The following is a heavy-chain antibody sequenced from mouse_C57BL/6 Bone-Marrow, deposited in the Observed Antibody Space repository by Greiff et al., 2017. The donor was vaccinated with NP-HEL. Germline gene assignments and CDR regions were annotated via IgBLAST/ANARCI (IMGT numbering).Heavy chain of an antibody. D-gene: IGHD2-3*01. J-gene: IGHJ4*01. V-gene: IGHV1-66*01. Sequence: QVQLQQSGPELVKPGASVKISCKASGYSFTSYYIHWVKQRPGQGLEWIGWIYPGSGNTKYNEKFKGKATLTADTSSSTAYMQLSSLTSEDSAFYYCARSGGYYHYYAMDYWGQGTSVTVSS. CDR1: GYSFTSYY. CDR3: ARSGGYYHYYAMDY. CDR2: IYPGSGNT.